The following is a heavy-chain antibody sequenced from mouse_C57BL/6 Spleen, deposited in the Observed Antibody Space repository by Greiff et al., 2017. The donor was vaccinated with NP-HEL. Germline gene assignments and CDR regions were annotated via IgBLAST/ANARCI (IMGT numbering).Heavy chain of an antibody. CDR1: GYAFSSSW. V-gene: IGHV1-82*01. J-gene: IGHJ2*01. CDR3: ARSKLANFDY. Sequence: QVQLKQSGPELVKPGASVKISCKASGYAFSSSWMNWVKQRPGKGLEWIGRIYPGDGDTNYNGKFKGKATLTADKSSSTAYMQLSSLTSEDSAVYFCARSKLANFDYWGQGTTLTVSS. D-gene: IGHD4-1*01. CDR2: IYPGDGDT.